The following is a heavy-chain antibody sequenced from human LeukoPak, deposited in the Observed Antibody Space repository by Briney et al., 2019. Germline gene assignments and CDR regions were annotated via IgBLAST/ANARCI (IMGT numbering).Heavy chain of an antibody. V-gene: IGHV4-38-2*02. CDR1: GYSISSGYC. D-gene: IGHD5-12*01. Sequence: SETLSLTCTVSGYSISSGYCWGWIRQPPGKGLEWIGSIYHSGSTYYNPSLKSRVTISVDTSKNQFSLKLSSVTAADTAVYYCARDFVGYSGYDLRIGFDYWGQGTLVTVSS. CDR3: ARDFVGYSGYDLRIGFDY. J-gene: IGHJ4*02. CDR2: IYHSGST.